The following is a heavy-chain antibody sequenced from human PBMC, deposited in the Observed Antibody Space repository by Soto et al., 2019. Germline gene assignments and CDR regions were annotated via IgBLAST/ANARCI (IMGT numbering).Heavy chain of an antibody. CDR2: ITSSGITT. Sequence: VGSLRLSCAASGFSFSDYYMSWMRQAPGKGLEWVSYITSSGITTYYADSVTGRFTISRDNAKNSLYLQMNSLRAEDTAVYYCVRDKYSSGWHPFDYWGQRTPLTVSS. V-gene: IGHV3-11*01. CDR1: GFSFSDYY. CDR3: VRDKYSSGWHPFDY. D-gene: IGHD6-19*01. J-gene: IGHJ4*02.